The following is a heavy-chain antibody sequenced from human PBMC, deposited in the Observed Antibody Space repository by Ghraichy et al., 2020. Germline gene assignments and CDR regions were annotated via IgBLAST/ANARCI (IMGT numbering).Heavy chain of an antibody. CDR2: ISVSGDAT. J-gene: IGHJ2*01. V-gene: IGHV3-23*01. D-gene: IGHD6-19*01. CDR3: ARIAVSGRWYFDL. CDR1: EFTFSNCP. Sequence: GGSLRLSCAASEFTFSNCPMSWVRQAPGKRLEWVSSISVSGDATFYADSVQGRFTVSRDNSKNTLYLQMNSLRDDDMAVYSCARIAVSGRWYFDLWGRGTQVTVSS.